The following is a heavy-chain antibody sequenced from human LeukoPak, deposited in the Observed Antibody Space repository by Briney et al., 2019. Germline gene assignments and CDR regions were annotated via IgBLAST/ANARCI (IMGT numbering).Heavy chain of an antibody. J-gene: IGHJ5*02. CDR3: ARDSGYYDSSGYYPNWFDP. D-gene: IGHD3-22*01. CDR1: GGTFSSYA. V-gene: IGHV1-69*05. Sequence: ASVKVSCKAAGGTFSSYAISWVRQAPGQGLEWMGRIIPIFGTANYAQKFQGRVTITTDESTSTAYMELSSLRSEDTAVYYCARDSGYYDSSGYYPNWFDPWGQGTLVTVSS. CDR2: IIPIFGTA.